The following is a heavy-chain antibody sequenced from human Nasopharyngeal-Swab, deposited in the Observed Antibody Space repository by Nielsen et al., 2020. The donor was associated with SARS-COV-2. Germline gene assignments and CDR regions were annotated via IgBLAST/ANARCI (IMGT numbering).Heavy chain of an antibody. V-gene: IGHV1-69*01. Sequence: WVRQATGQGLEWMGGIIPIFGTANYAQKSQSRVTITVDECTSTAYMELSSLRSEDTAVYYCTRNRLPYCSSTSCSYYYMDVWGKGTTVTVSS. CDR3: TRNRLPYCSSTSCSYYYMDV. CDR2: IIPIFGTA. J-gene: IGHJ6*03. D-gene: IGHD2-2*01.